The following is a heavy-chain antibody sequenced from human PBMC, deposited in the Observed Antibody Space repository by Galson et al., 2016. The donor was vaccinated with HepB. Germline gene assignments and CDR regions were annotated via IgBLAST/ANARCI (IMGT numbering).Heavy chain of an antibody. CDR3: AKGGMLIPRFDY. J-gene: IGHJ4*02. V-gene: IGHV3-23*01. Sequence: SLRLSCAASGSTLSTYAMSWVRQAPGKGLERVSTIRGNGGSTSYADSVKGRFTISRDSSKNTVYLQMNSLRAGDTAVYYCAKGGMLIPRFDYWGQGTLVTVSS. CDR2: IRGNGGST. CDR1: GSTLSTYA. D-gene: IGHD3-16*01.